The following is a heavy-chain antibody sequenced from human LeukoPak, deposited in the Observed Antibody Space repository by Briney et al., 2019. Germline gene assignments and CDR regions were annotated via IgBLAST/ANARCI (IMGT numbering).Heavy chain of an antibody. CDR1: GFTFSIYG. V-gene: IGHV3-33*05. D-gene: IGHD3-10*01. CDR3: TRGGHVLDYRSGSYYGY. Sequence: GGSLRLSCAGSGFTFSIYGMHWVRQAPGKGLEWVAVISYDGSKKYYADSVKGRFTISRDNAKNTLFLQMNSLRAEDTAVYYCTRGGHVLDYRSGSYYGYWGQGTLVTVSS. CDR2: ISYDGSKK. J-gene: IGHJ4*02.